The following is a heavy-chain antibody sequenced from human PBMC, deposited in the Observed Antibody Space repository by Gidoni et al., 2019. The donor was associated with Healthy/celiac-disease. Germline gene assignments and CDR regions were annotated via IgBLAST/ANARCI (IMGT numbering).Heavy chain of an antibody. V-gene: IGHV4-39*01. D-gene: IGHD2-2*01. CDR2: IYYSGST. CDR3: ARRSSTSSFDP. CDR1: GGSISSSSYY. Sequence: QLQLQESGPGLVKPSETLSLTCTVSGGSISSSSYYWGWIRQPPGKGLEWIGSIYYSGSTYYNPSLKSRVTISVDTSKNQFSLKLSSVTAADTAVYYCARRSSTSSFDPWGQGTLVTVSS. J-gene: IGHJ5*02.